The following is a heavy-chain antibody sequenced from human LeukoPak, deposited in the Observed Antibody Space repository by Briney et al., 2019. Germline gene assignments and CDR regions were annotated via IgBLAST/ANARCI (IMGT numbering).Heavy chain of an antibody. CDR1: GDIFNSYA. CDR2: ITPTLGFT. CDR3: VKDPYVWGPYRYISSPSLDVDV. D-gene: IGHD3-16*02. J-gene: IGHJ6*01. V-gene: IGHV1-69*04. Sequence: SVKVSCKASGDIFNSYAISWLRQAPRQGLEWMGRITPTLGFTNYAQKFQGRVTITADRSTTTVYMELSSLRSEDTAVYYCVKDPYVWGPYRYISSPSLDVDVWGQGTTVTV.